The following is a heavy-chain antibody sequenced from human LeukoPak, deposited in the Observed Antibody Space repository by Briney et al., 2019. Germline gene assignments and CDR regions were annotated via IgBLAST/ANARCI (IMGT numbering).Heavy chain of an antibody. Sequence: SETLPLTCAVYGGSFSGYYWSWIRQPPGKGLEWIGEINHSGSTNYNPSLKSRVTISVDTSKNQFSLKLSSVTAADTAVYYCARGRHPRYFDYWGQGTLVTVSS. V-gene: IGHV4-34*01. CDR3: ARGRHPRYFDY. J-gene: IGHJ4*02. CDR1: GGSFSGYY. CDR2: INHSGST.